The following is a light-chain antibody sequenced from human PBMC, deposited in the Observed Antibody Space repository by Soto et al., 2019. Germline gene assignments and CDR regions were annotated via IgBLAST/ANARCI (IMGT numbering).Light chain of an antibody. CDR3: YAAADNNRAV. Sequence: SYELTQPSSVSVSPGQTARITCSGDVLAKKYARWFQQKPGQAPVLVIYKDSERPSGIPERFSGSSSGTTVTLTISGAQVEDEADYYWYAAADNNRAVFGGGTQLTVL. CDR1: VLAKKY. CDR2: KDS. J-gene: IGLJ7*01. V-gene: IGLV3-27*01.